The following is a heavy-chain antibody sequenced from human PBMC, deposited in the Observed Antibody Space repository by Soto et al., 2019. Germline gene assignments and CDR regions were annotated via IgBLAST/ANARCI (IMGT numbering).Heavy chain of an antibody. D-gene: IGHD3-3*01. CDR3: TQLTYYDFWSGYHIDY. Sequence: EVQLVESGGGLVKPGGSLRLSCAASGFTFSNAWMSWVRQAPGKGLEWVGRIKSKTDGGTTDYAAPVKGRFTISRDDSKNTLYLQMNSLKNEDTAVYYCTQLTYYDFWSGYHIDYWGQGTLVTVSS. CDR1: GFTFSNAW. V-gene: IGHV3-15*01. J-gene: IGHJ4*02. CDR2: IKSKTDGGTT.